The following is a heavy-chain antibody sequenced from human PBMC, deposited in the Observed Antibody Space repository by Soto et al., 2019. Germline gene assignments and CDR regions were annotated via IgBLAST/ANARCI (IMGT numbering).Heavy chain of an antibody. CDR1: GGSISSGDYY. D-gene: IGHD5-18*01. V-gene: IGHV4-30-4*01. CDR3: AGIVGGYSYGHYYGMDV. J-gene: IGHJ6*02. Sequence: SETLSLTCTVSGGSISSGDYYWSWIRQPPGKGLEWIGYIYYSGSTYYNPSLKSRVTISVDTSKNQFSLKLSSVTAADTAVYYCAGIVGGYSYGHYYGMDVWGQGTTVTVSS. CDR2: IYYSGST.